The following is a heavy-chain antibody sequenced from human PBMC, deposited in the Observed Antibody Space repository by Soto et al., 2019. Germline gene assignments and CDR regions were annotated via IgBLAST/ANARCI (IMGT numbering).Heavy chain of an antibody. CDR1: GFTFNGFG. CDR3: AKEKYAEAFFDY. D-gene: IGHD3-9*01. CDR2: FSYDGTTT. V-gene: IGHV3-30*18. J-gene: IGHJ4*02. Sequence: GGSLRLSCAASGFTFNGFGMHWVRRAPGKGLEWVAVFSYDGTTTYYADSVKGRFTISRDTSKNTVSLQMNSLRVEDTAVYYCAKEKYAEAFFDYWGQGTLVTVSS.